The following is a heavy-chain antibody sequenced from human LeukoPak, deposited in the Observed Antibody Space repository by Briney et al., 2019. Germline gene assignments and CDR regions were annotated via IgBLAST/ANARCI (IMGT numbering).Heavy chain of an antibody. V-gene: IGHV4-59*08. CDR2: IYHSGST. Sequence: SETLSLTCTVSGGSISSYYWSWIRQPPGKGLEWIGSIYHSGSTYYNPSLKSRVTISVDTSKNQFSLKLSSVTAADTAVYYCARQDGFVAAAGTAPLVDYWGQGTLVTVSS. D-gene: IGHD6-13*01. CDR1: GGSISSYY. CDR3: ARQDGFVAAAGTAPLVDY. J-gene: IGHJ4*02.